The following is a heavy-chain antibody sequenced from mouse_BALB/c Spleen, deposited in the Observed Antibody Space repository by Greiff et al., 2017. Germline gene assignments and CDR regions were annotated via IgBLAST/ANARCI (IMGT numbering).Heavy chain of an antibody. D-gene: IGHD1-1*01. CDR2: IWSGGST. V-gene: IGHV2-2*02. CDR3: ARNRGYGSSYRGYAMDY. Sequence: QVQLQQSGPGLVQPSQSLSITCTVSGFSLTSYGVHWVRQSPGKGLEWLGVIWSGGSTDYNAAFISRLSISKDNSKSQVFFKMNSLQANDTAIYYCARNRGYGSSYRGYAMDYWGQGTSVTVSS. CDR1: GFSLTSYG. J-gene: IGHJ4*01.